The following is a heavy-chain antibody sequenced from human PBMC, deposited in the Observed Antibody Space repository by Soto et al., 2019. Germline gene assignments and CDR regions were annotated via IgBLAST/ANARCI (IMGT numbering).Heavy chain of an antibody. CDR1: GYTFTGYY. CDR3: ARDLNVGYFDY. D-gene: IGHD1-26*01. Sequence: ASVKVSCKASGYTFTGYYMHWVRQAPGQGLEWMGWINPNSGGTNYAQKYQGWVTMTRDTSISTAYMELSRLRSDDTAVYYCARDLNVGYFDYWGQGTLVTVSS. CDR2: INPNSGGT. V-gene: IGHV1-2*04. J-gene: IGHJ4*02.